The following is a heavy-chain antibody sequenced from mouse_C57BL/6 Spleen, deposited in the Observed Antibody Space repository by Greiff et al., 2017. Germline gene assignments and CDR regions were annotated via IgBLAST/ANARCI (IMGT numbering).Heavy chain of an antibody. D-gene: IGHD1-1*01. CDR3: ARGKSYYYGSSSPFAY. CDR1: GYTFTGYW. Sequence: VQLQQSGAELMKPGASVKLSCKATGYTFTGYWIEWVKQRPGHGLEWIGEILPGSGSTNYNEKFKGKATFTAATSSNPASMQLSSLTTEDSAIYYCARGKSYYYGSSSPFAYWGQGTLVTVSA. V-gene: IGHV1-9*01. J-gene: IGHJ3*01. CDR2: ILPGSGST.